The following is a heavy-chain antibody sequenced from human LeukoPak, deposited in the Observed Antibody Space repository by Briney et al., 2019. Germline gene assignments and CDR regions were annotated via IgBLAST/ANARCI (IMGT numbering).Heavy chain of an antibody. J-gene: IGHJ3*02. CDR1: GDTFTSYG. CDR3: ARYVHYYDSSGYRTDAFDI. V-gene: IGHV1-18*01. D-gene: IGHD3-22*01. CDR2: ISAYNGNT. Sequence: ASVKVSCKASGDTFTSYGISWVRQAPGQGLEWMGWISAYNGNTNYAQKLQGRVTMTTDTSTSTAYMELRSLRSDDTAVYYCARYVHYYDSSGYRTDAFDIWGQGTMVTVSS.